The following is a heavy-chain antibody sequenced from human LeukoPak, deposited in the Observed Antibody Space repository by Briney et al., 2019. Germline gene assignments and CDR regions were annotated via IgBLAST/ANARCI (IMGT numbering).Heavy chain of an antibody. Sequence: PSETLSLTCTVSGGSISSYCWSWIRQPAGKGLEWIGRIYTSGSTNYNPSLKSRVTMSVDTSKNQFSLKLSSVTAADTAVYYCARDLEYDSSGYYYDYWGQGTLVTVSS. V-gene: IGHV4-4*07. CDR1: GGSISSYC. J-gene: IGHJ4*02. CDR3: ARDLEYDSSGYYYDY. D-gene: IGHD3-22*01. CDR2: IYTSGST.